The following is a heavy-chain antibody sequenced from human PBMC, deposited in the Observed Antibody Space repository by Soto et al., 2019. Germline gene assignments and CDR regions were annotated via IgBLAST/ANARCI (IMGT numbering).Heavy chain of an antibody. CDR3: ARSTITMIVVAQFDY. V-gene: IGHV4-30-4*01. J-gene: IGHJ4*02. CDR1: GGSISSGDYY. CDR2: IYYSGST. Sequence: SETLSLTCTGSGGSISSGDYYWSWIRQPLGKGLEWIGYIYYSGSTYYNPSLKSRVTISVDTSKNQFSLKLSSVTAADTAVYYCARSTITMIVVAQFDYWGQGTLVTVSS. D-gene: IGHD3-22*01.